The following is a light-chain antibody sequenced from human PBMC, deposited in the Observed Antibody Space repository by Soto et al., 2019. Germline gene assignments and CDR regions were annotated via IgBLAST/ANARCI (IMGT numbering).Light chain of an antibody. J-gene: IGKJ2*01. CDR2: WAS. CDR3: QQYYSTPPL. CDR1: QSVLYSSNNKNY. V-gene: IGKV4-1*01. Sequence: DIVMTQSPDSQAVSLGERATINCKSSQSVLYSSNNKNYLAWYQQKPGQPPKLLIYWASTRESGVPDRFSGSGSGTDFTLTISSLQAEDVAVYYCQQYYSTPPLFGQGTKLEIK.